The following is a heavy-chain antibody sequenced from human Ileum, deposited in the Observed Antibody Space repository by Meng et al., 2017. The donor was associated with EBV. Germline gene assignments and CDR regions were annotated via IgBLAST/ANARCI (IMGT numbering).Heavy chain of an antibody. V-gene: IGHV1-3*01. CDR1: GYTFFNYA. CDR3: ARVERGVKFDK. D-gene: IGHD2-21*01. J-gene: IGHJ4*01. Sequence: QLTLLQSGAEVKKPGASVKLSSKASGYTFFNYAIHWVRQAPGQRPEWMGWINADNGNTKYSQKYQGRVTITRNTPASTVYMDVRSLRSEDTAVYFCARVERGVKFDKWGQGTLVTVSS. CDR2: INADNGNT.